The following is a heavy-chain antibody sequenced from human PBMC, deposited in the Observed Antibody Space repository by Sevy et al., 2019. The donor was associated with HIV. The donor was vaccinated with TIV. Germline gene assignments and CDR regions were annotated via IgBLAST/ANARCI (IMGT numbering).Heavy chain of an antibody. CDR1: GGSFSGYY. CDR3: ARGNYYGSGSYSH. J-gene: IGHJ4*02. V-gene: IGHV4-34*01. Sequence: SETLSLTCAVYGGSFSGYYWSWIHQPPGKGLEWIGEINHSGSTNYNPSLKSRVTISVDTSKNQFSLKLSSVTAADTAVYYCARGNYYGSGSYSHWGQGTLVTVSS. CDR2: INHSGST. D-gene: IGHD3-10*01.